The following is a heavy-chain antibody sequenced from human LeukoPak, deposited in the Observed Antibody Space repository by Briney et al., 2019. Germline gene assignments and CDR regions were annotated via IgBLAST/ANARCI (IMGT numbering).Heavy chain of an antibody. D-gene: IGHD3-10*01. Sequence: GGSLSLSCSASGFAFSSYAMYWVRQAPGKGLEYVSAISKDGGTQYPADSVKGRITISRDNSKNTLYLQMSSLRPEDTAVYYCVKDQLVRGSGSYGDYWGQGTLVTVSS. CDR2: ISKDGGTQ. V-gene: IGHV3-64D*09. CDR1: GFAFSSYA. CDR3: VKDQLVRGSGSYGDY. J-gene: IGHJ4*02.